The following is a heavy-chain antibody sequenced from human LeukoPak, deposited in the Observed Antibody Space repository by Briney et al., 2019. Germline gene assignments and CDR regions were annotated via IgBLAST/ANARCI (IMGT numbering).Heavy chain of an antibody. D-gene: IGHD3-22*01. CDR3: ASSPYYDSSGYSGD. CDR1: GGSISSYY. CDR2: IYYSGST. Sequence: SETLSLTCIVSGGSISSYYWSWIRQPPGKGLEWIGYIYYSGSTNYNPSLKSRVTISVDTSKNQFSLKLSSVTAADTAVYYCASSPYYDSSGYSGDWGQGTLVTVSS. V-gene: IGHV4-59*01. J-gene: IGHJ4*02.